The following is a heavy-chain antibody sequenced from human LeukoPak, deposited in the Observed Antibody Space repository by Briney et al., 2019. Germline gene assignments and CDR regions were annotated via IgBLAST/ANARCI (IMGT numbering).Heavy chain of an antibody. CDR1: GVTFSGYW. V-gene: IGHV4-34*01. D-gene: IGHD6-19*01. Sequence: GSLRLSCAASGVTFSGYWMSWVRQPPGKGLEWIGEINHSGSTNYNPSLKSRVTISVDTSKNQFSLKLSSVTAAATAVYYCARPVSGSSGWYYNYWGQGTLVTVSS. CDR3: ARPVSGSSGWYYNY. CDR2: INHSGST. J-gene: IGHJ4*02.